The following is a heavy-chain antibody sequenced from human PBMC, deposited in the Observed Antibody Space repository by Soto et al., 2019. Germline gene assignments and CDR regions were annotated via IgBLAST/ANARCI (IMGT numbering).Heavy chain of an antibody. CDR2: IYFTGTT. D-gene: IGHD4-17*01. CDR1: GGGITSYY. CDR3: ARRHGDHSTFAFDI. V-gene: IGHV4-59*01. J-gene: IGHJ3*02. Sequence: QVQLHESGPGLVKPSETLSLTCAVSGGGITSYYWNWIRQSPGKGLEWIGYIYFTGTTKYNPSLPSRASISIDTSTRRFSLNLTSVTAADAAVYYCARRHGDHSTFAFDIWSQGTLVTVSS.